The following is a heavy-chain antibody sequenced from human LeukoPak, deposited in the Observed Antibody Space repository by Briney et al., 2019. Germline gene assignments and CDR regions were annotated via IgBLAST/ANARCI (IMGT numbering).Heavy chain of an antibody. V-gene: IGHV3-33*01. Sequence: GGSLRLSRAASGFTFSSYGMHWVRQAPGKGLEWVAVIWYDGSNKYYADSVKGRFTISRDNSKNTLYLQMKSLRAEDTAVYYCARVISGYYLRGLDYWGQGTLVTVSS. CDR3: ARVISGYYLRGLDY. J-gene: IGHJ4*02. CDR1: GFTFSSYG. CDR2: IWYDGSNK. D-gene: IGHD3-22*01.